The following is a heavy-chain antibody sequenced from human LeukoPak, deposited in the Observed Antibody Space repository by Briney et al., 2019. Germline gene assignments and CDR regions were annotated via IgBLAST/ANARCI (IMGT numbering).Heavy chain of an antibody. Sequence: ASVKVSCKASGYTFTSYGISWVRQAPGQGLEWMGWISAYNGNTNYAQKLQGRVTMITDTPTSTAYMELRSLRSDDTAVYYCARGLGTYYYDSSGYCFDYWGQGTLVTVS. CDR3: ARGLGTYYYDSSGYCFDY. D-gene: IGHD3-22*01. CDR2: ISAYNGNT. CDR1: GYTFTSYG. V-gene: IGHV1-18*01. J-gene: IGHJ4*02.